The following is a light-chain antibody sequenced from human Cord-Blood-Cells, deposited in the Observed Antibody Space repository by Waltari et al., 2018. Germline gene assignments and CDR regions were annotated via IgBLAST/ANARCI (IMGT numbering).Light chain of an antibody. CDR3: QSSYSTPALT. CDR2: AAS. Sequence: DIQMTQSPSSLSASVADRVTITCRASQSISSYLNWYQQKPWKAPKLLIYAASSLQSGVPSRFSGSRSGPDFTLTISSLQPEDFATYYCQSSYSTPALTFGGGTKVEIK. CDR1: QSISSY. J-gene: IGKJ4*01. V-gene: IGKV1-39*01.